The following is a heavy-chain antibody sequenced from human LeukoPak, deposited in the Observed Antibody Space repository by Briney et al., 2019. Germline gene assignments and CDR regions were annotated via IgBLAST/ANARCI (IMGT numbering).Heavy chain of an antibody. Sequence: SETLSLTCTVSGGSISSYYWSWIRQPPGKGLEWIGYIYYSGSTNYNPSLKSRVTISVDTSKNQFSLKLSSVTAADTAVYYCARSSGYDFLTGYYNPHPYYFDYWGQGTLVTVSS. J-gene: IGHJ4*02. CDR3: ARSSGYDFLTGYYNPHPYYFDY. CDR2: IYYSGST. D-gene: IGHD3-9*01. V-gene: IGHV4-59*01. CDR1: GGSISSYY.